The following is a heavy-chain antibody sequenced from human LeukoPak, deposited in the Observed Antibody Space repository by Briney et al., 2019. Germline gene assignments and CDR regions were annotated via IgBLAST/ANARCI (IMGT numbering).Heavy chain of an antibody. CDR1: GFTFSSFL. Sequence: GGSLRLSCAASGFTFSSFLMHWVRQVPGKGLVWVSRINLDGSSAVYADSVKGRFTISRDNAKNTLYLQMNSLRAEDTAVYYCARDYYDSSGYYSLTFDIWGQGTMVTVSS. J-gene: IGHJ3*02. D-gene: IGHD3-22*01. CDR3: ARDYYDSSGYYSLTFDI. V-gene: IGHV3-74*01. CDR2: INLDGSSA.